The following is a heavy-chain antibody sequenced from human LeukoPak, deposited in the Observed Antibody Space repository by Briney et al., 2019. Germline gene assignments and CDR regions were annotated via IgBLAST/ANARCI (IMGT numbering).Heavy chain of an antibody. CDR2: MSGSGGTT. Sequence: GGSLRLSCAASGFTFSSCGMSWVRQAPGKGLEWISAMSGSGGTTYYVDSVKGRFTISRDNSKNTPYLQMNSLRFDDTAVNYWGKAGRGVAITMVRGVKGDYYYMDVWGKGTTVTISS. CDR3: GKAGRGVAITMVRGVKGDYYYMDV. V-gene: IGHV3-23*01. CDR1: GFTFSSCG. D-gene: IGHD3-10*01. J-gene: IGHJ6*03.